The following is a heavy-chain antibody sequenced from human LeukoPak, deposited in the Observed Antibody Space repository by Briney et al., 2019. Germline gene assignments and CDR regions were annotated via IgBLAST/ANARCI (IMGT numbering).Heavy chain of an antibody. J-gene: IGHJ3*02. CDR3: ARDRPEDI. CDR2: IKPDGSDK. Sequence: GGSLRLSCEASGFTFSTYWMSWVRQAPGKGPECVANIKPDGSDKYYVDSMKGRFTISRDNAKNSLYLQMNNLRAEDTAVYYCARDRPEDIWGQGTMVTVSS. V-gene: IGHV3-7*01. CDR1: GFTFSTYW.